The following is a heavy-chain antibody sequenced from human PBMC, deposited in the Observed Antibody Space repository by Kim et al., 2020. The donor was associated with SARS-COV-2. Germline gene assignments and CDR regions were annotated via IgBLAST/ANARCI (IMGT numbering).Heavy chain of an antibody. D-gene: IGHD5-18*01. V-gene: IGHV4-39*01. Sequence: SETLSLTCTVSGGSISSSSYYWGWIRQPPGKGLEWIGSFYYSGSTYYNPSLKSRVTISVDTYKNQFSLKLSSVTAADTAVYYCARRDSYGYYFDYWGQGTLVTVSS. CDR2: FYYSGST. CDR3: ARRDSYGYYFDY. CDR1: GGSISSSSYY. J-gene: IGHJ4*02.